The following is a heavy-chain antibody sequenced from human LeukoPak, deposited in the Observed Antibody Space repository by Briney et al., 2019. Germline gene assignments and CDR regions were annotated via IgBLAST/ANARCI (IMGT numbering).Heavy chain of an antibody. J-gene: IGHJ4*02. V-gene: IGHV3-30*03. CDR3: ARDLRRFAAYYFDY. D-gene: IGHD5/OR15-5a*01. Sequence: GALRLSCAASGFTFSGYAMHWVRQAPGKGLEWVAVISSDGRDKHHADSVKGRFSISRDNSKNTLYLQTNSLRAEDTAVYYCARDLRRFAAYYFDYWGQGTLVTVSS. CDR1: GFTFSGYA. CDR2: ISSDGRDK.